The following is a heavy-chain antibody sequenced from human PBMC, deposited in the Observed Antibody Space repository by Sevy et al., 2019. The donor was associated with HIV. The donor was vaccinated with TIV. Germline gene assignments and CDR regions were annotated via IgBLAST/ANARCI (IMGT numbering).Heavy chain of an antibody. D-gene: IGHD3-10*01. Sequence: GGSLRLSCAASGFTFSRDWMTWVRQAPGKGLAWVAKIKADGSETYSVDSVKGRLSMSRDNAKNALYLQMNSLRAEDTAVYYCARGANNLYNWGQGTLVTVSS. CDR2: IKADGSET. CDR1: GFTFSRDW. J-gene: IGHJ4*02. CDR3: ARGANNLYN. V-gene: IGHV3-7*01.